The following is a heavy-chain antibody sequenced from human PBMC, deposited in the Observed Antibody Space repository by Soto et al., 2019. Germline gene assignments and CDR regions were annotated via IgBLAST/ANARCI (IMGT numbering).Heavy chain of an antibody. Sequence: PSETLSLTCTVSGGSISSGGYYWSWIRQHPGKGLEWIGYIYYSGSTYYNPSLKSRVTISVDTSKNQFSLKLSSVTAADTAVYYCARYNMAAAGCFDYWGQGTLVTVSS. D-gene: IGHD6-13*01. CDR2: IYYSGST. J-gene: IGHJ4*02. CDR1: GGSISSGGYY. V-gene: IGHV4-31*03. CDR3: ARYNMAAAGCFDY.